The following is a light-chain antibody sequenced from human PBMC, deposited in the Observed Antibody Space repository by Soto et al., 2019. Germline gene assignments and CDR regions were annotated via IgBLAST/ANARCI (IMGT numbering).Light chain of an antibody. J-gene: IGKJ1*01. CDR3: QHSYSTPRT. V-gene: IGKV1-39*01. Sequence: DIQMTQSPSSLSASVGDRVTITCRASQSISSYLNWYQQKPGKAPKLLIYAASSLQSGVPSRFSGSGSGTDFTHTISSLQPEDFATYDCQHSYSTPRTFGQGTKVEIK. CDR1: QSISSY. CDR2: AAS.